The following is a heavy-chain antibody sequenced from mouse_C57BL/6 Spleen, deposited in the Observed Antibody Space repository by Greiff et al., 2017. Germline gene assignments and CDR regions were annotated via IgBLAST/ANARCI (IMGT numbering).Heavy chain of an antibody. D-gene: IGHD4-1*01. J-gene: IGHJ4*01. CDR1: GYAFSSYW. CDR3: ALTGKDYYYAMDY. V-gene: IGHV1-80*01. Sequence: VQLQQSGAELVKPGASVKISCKASGYAFSSYWMNWVKQRPGQGLEWIGQIYPGDGDTNYNGKFKGKATLTADKSSSTAYMQLSSLTSEDSAVYFCALTGKDYYYAMDYWGQGTSVTVSS. CDR2: IYPGDGDT.